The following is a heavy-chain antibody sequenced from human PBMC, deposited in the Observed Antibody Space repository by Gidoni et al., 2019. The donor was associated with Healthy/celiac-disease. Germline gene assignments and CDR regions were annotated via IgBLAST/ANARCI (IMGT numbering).Heavy chain of an antibody. CDR3: ARDSEIAVAGY. D-gene: IGHD6-19*01. V-gene: IGHV3-30-3*01. Sequence: QVQLVESGGGVVQPGRSLSLSCAASGFTFSSYAMHWVRQAPGKGLEWVAVISYDGSNKYYADSVKGRFTISRDNSKNTLYLQMNSLRAEDTAVYYCARDSEIAVAGYWGQGTLVTVSS. CDR2: ISYDGSNK. CDR1: GFTFSSYA. J-gene: IGHJ4*02.